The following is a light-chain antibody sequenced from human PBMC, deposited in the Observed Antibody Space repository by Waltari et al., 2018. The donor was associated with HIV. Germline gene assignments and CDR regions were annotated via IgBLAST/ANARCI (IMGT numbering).Light chain of an antibody. CDR2: RTS. Sequence: DIQMNQSPSNLSASVGDTVVITCRTSQSIYNWLACYRQKPGRAPRLLVSRTSLLAGGVSSRFRGRGSGTEFTPTIRSLQPDDIGTYYCQQYSTHYAFGQGTRVE. V-gene: IGKV1-5*03. CDR3: QQYSTHYA. CDR1: QSIYNW. J-gene: IGKJ2*01.